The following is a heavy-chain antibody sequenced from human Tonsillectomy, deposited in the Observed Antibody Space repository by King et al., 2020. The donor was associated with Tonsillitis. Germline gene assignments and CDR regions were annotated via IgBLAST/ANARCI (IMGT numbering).Heavy chain of an antibody. CDR3: ARVQYYYDGVGYPRMCGLDV. D-gene: IGHD3-22*01. V-gene: IGHV1-46*03. Sequence: VQLVESGAEVKKSGASVKVSCKASGYTFTSYYIHWVRQAPGQGLEWMGIINPSGGSTNYAQKFQDRVTMTRDTSTSTVYMELSSLRSEDTAVYYCARVQYYYDGVGYPRMCGLDVWGQGTAVTVSS. CDR2: INPSGGST. CDR1: GYTFTSYY. J-gene: IGHJ6*02.